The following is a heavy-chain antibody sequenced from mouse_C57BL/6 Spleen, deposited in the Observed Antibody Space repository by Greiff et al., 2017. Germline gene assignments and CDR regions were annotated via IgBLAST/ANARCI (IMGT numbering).Heavy chain of an antibody. CDR2: INPSSGYT. D-gene: IGHD2-3*01. V-gene: IGHV1-4*01. J-gene: IGHJ3*01. CDR3: ARVDGTWFAD. Sequence: VQLQQSGAELARPGASVKMSCKASGYTFTSYTMHWVKQRPGQGLEWIGYINPSSGYTKYNQKFKDKATLTADKSSSTAYMQLSSLTSEVSAVYYCARVDGTWFADWGQGTLVTVSA. CDR1: GYTFTSYT.